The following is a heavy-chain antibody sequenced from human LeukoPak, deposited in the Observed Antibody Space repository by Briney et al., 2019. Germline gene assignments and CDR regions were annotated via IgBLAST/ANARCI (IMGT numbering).Heavy chain of an antibody. CDR2: ISPNSGDT. Sequence: ASVKVSYKASGYTFTGYYIHWVRQAPGQGLEWMGRISPNSGDTIFAQKFQGRVTMTRDTSISTVYMDLRRPHSDDTAVYYCARDYHGTGSLDYWGQGTLVTVSS. CDR3: ARDYHGTGSLDY. J-gene: IGHJ4*02. CDR1: GYTFTGYY. D-gene: IGHD2-8*02. V-gene: IGHV1-2*02.